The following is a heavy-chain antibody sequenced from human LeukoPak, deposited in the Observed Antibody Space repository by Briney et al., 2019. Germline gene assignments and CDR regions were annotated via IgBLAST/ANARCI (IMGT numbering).Heavy chain of an antibody. CDR3: TRMTTGHDY. CDR2: INHSGYT. V-gene: IGHV4-34*01. D-gene: IGHD4-17*01. J-gene: IGHJ4*02. Sequence: SETLSLTCAVSGVSFDDYYWSWVRQTPGKGLEWLGEINHSGYTNDSPSLKSRVTLSIDTSGQQFSLNLRSVTVADAGIYYCTRMTTGHDYWGQGTLATVSS. CDR1: GVSFDDYY.